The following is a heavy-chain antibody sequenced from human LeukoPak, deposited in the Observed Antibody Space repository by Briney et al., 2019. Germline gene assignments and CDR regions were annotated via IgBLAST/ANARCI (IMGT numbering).Heavy chain of an antibody. CDR2: IYTSGST. D-gene: IGHD4-17*01. CDR1: GGSISSGSYY. Sequence: SETLSLTCTVSGGSISSGSYYWSWIRQPAGKGLEWIGRIYTSGSTNYNPSLKSRVTISVDTSKNQFSLKLSSVTAADTAVYYCARETMTTVTSDYWGQGTLVTVSS. V-gene: IGHV4-61*02. CDR3: ARETMTTVTSDY. J-gene: IGHJ4*02.